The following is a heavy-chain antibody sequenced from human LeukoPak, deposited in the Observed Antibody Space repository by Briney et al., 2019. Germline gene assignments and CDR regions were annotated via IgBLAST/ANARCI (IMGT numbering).Heavy chain of an antibody. CDR1: GFTFSSYA. Sequence: GGSLRLSCSASGFTFSSYAMHCVRQAPGKGLEYVSAISGDGGSTYYADSVKGRFTISRDNSKNTLYLQMSSLRAVDTAVYYCVRAWRTWGAVAPGPDYWGQGTLVTVSS. J-gene: IGHJ4*02. V-gene: IGHV3-64D*06. CDR2: ISGDGGST. D-gene: IGHD6-19*01. CDR3: VRAWRTWGAVAPGPDY.